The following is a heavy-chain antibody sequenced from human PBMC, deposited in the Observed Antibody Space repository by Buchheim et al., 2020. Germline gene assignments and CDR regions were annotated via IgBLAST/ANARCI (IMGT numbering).Heavy chain of an antibody. CDR1: GFTFSSYA. V-gene: IGHV3-23*01. J-gene: IGHJ4*02. CDR3: AKGRAISSSSGYGLFDY. Sequence: EVQLLESGGGLVQPGGSLRLSCAASGFTFSSYAMSWVRQAPGKGLEWVSAISGSGGSPYYADSVKGRFTISRDNSKNPLYLQMNSLRAEDTAVYYCAKGRAISSSSGYGLFDYWGQGTL. D-gene: IGHD3-22*01. CDR2: ISGSGGSP.